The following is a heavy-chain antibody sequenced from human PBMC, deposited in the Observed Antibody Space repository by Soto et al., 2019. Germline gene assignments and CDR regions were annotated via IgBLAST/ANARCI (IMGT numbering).Heavy chain of an antibody. Sequence: GGSLRLSCAASGFTFSSYGMHWVRQAPGKGLEWVAVISYDGSNKYYADSVKGRFTISRDNSKNTLYLQMNSLRAEDTAVYYCAKDKKYQLPEDGGYYYYYMDVWGKGTTVTVSS. V-gene: IGHV3-30*18. D-gene: IGHD2-2*01. J-gene: IGHJ6*03. CDR1: GFTFSSYG. CDR3: AKDKKYQLPEDGGYYYYYMDV. CDR2: ISYDGSNK.